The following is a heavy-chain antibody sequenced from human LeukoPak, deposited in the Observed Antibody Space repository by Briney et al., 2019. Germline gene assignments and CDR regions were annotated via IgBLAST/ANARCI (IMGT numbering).Heavy chain of an antibody. D-gene: IGHD1-26*01. J-gene: IGHJ4*02. CDR1: GFTVSSNY. CDR2: IYSGGST. CDR3: ARDHGYSGLDY. V-gene: IGHV3-53*01. Sequence: GGSLRLSCAASGFTVSSNYMSWVRQAPGKGLEWVSVIYSGGSTYYADSVKGRFTIPRGNSKNTLYLQMNSLRAEDTAVYYCARDHGYSGLDYWGQGTLVTVSS.